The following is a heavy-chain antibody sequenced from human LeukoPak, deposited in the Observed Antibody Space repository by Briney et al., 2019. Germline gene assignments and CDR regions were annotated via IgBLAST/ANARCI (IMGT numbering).Heavy chain of an antibody. V-gene: IGHV3-23*01. CDR1: GISLSNYG. Sequence: PGGSLRLSCVVSGISLSNYGMTWVHQAPGKGLEWVSYISERGGSTTYADSVKGRFTISRDTSLNTLYLQMNNLRAEDTAVYFCAKRGVVIRGILVIGYHQEAYHYDFWGQGVLVTVSS. J-gene: IGHJ4*02. CDR2: ISERGGST. CDR3: AKRGVVIRGILVIGYHQEAYHYDF. D-gene: IGHD3-10*01.